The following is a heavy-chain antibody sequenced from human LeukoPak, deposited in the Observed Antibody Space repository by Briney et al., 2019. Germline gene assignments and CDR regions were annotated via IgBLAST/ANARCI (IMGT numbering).Heavy chain of an antibody. Sequence: SETLSLTCAVYGGSFSGYYWSWIRQPPGKGLEWIGEINHSGSTNYNPSLKSRVTISVDTSKNQFSLKLSSVTAADTAVYYCARAEEAGAATFDYWGQGTLVTVSS. CDR3: ARAEEAGAATFDY. J-gene: IGHJ4*02. CDR2: INHSGST. CDR1: GGSFSGYY. D-gene: IGHD1-26*01. V-gene: IGHV4-34*01.